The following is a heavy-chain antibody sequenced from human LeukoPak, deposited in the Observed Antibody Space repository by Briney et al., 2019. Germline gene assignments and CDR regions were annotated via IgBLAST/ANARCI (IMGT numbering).Heavy chain of an antibody. V-gene: IGHV7-4-1*02. Sequence: ASVKVSCKASEYTFTNYAMNWVRQAPGQGLEWMGWINPSTGNPTYAQGFTGRFVFSLDTSVSTAYLQISSLKAEDTALYYCARAYQRLGELSLPDYWGQGTLVTVSS. D-gene: IGHD3-16*02. CDR3: ARAYQRLGELSLPDY. CDR1: EYTFTNYA. J-gene: IGHJ4*02. CDR2: INPSTGNP.